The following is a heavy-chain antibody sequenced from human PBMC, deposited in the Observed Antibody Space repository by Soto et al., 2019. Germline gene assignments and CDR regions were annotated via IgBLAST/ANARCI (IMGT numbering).Heavy chain of an antibody. Sequence: PGGSLRLSXAASGFTFSSYAMSWVRQAPGKGLEWVSAISGSGGSTYYADSVKGRFTISRDNSKNTLYLQMNSLRAEDTAVYYCAKDTRRYYYDSSGYYPLGFDYWGQGTLVTVS. J-gene: IGHJ4*02. D-gene: IGHD3-22*01. CDR1: GFTFSSYA. CDR3: AKDTRRYYYDSSGYYPLGFDY. V-gene: IGHV3-23*01. CDR2: ISGSGGST.